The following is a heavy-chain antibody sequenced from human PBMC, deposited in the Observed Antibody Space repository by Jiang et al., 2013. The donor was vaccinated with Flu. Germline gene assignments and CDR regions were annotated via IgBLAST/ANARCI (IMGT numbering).Heavy chain of an antibody. J-gene: IGHJ5*02. CDR3: ARDTNYCSGGSCYPPWFDP. CDR2: INPSGGST. D-gene: IGHD2-15*01. Sequence: IINPSGGSTSYAQKFQGRVTMTRDTSTSTVYMELSSLRSEDTAVYYCARDTNYCSGGSCYPPWFDPWGQGTLVTVSS. V-gene: IGHV1-46*01.